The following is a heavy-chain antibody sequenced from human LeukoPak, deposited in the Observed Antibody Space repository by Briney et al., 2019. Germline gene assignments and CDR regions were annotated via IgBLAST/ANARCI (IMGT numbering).Heavy chain of an antibody. CDR3: AKSAYYYDSSGHDVEDY. J-gene: IGHJ4*02. CDR1: GFTFSRYA. D-gene: IGHD3-22*01. V-gene: IGHV3-23*01. CDR2: ISESGGTT. Sequence: QPGGSLRLSCAASGFTFSRYAMSWVRQGPGKGLEWVSLISESGGTTYYADSVKGRFTISRDNSKNTLYLQMNSLRAEDTAVYYCAKSAYYYDSSGHDVEDYWGQGTLVTVSS.